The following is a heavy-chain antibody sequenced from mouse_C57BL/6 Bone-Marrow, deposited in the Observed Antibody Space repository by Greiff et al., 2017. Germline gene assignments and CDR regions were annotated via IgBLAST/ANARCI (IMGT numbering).Heavy chain of an antibody. V-gene: IGHV5-9-1*02. CDR1: GFTFSSYA. J-gene: IGHJ1*03. CDR2: ISSGGDYI. D-gene: IGHD1-1*01. Sequence: EVMLVESGEGLVKPGGSLKLSCAASGFTFSSYAMSWVRQTPEKRLEWVAYISSGGDYIYYADTVKGRFTISRDNARNTLYLQMSSLKSDDTAMYYCTREAGSSYSWYFDVWGTGTTVTVSS. CDR3: TREAGSSYSWYFDV.